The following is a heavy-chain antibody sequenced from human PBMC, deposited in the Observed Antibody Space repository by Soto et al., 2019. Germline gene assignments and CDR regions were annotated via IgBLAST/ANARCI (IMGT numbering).Heavy chain of an antibody. Sequence: PGGALRLSCEASGFTFSDYWMSWFRQAPGKGPEWVANIKFDGSEKQYVDSVRGRFTISRDNSRSSLSLQMNSLRAGDTAVYYCVKDGGYCSSSTCYAPRNHYFDSWGQGTLVTVSS. J-gene: IGHJ4*02. D-gene: IGHD2-2*01. CDR1: GFTFSDYW. CDR2: IKFDGSEK. V-gene: IGHV3-7*03. CDR3: VKDGGYCSSSTCYAPRNHYFDS.